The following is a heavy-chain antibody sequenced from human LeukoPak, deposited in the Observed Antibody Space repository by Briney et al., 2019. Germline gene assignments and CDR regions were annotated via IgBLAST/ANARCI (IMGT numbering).Heavy chain of an antibody. D-gene: IGHD3-22*01. Sequence: ASVTVSCKVSGYTLTELSMHWVRQAPGKGLEWMGGFDPEDGETIYAQKFQGRVTMTRDTSTSTVYMELSSLRSEDTAVYYCASLFSSGPLGGPWGQGTLVTVSS. CDR1: GYTLTELS. V-gene: IGHV1-24*01. CDR2: FDPEDGET. CDR3: ASLFSSGPLGGP. J-gene: IGHJ5*02.